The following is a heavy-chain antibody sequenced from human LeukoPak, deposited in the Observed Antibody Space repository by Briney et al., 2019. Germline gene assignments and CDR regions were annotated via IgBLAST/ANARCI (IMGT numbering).Heavy chain of an antibody. V-gene: IGHV4-59*08. Sequence: SETLSLTCTVSGASISSHYWTWIRQPPGKGLEWIGYISYSGSTNYNPSLKSRVTISLDTSKNQFALKLSSVTAADTAVYYCARSIIGTRSKFDYWGQGTLVTVSS. CDR1: GASISSHY. D-gene: IGHD1/OR15-1a*01. CDR2: ISYSGST. J-gene: IGHJ4*02. CDR3: ARSIIGTRSKFDY.